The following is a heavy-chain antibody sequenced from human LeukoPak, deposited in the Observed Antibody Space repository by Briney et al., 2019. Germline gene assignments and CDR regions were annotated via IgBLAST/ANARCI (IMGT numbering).Heavy chain of an antibody. CDR3: AKEGATGTTGGGWFDP. J-gene: IGHJ5*02. D-gene: IGHD1-1*01. CDR1: GYTFTSYD. Sequence: ASVKVSCKASGYTFTSYDINWVRQATGQGLEWMGWKNPNSGNTGYAQKFQGRVTITRNTSISTAYMELSSLRSEDTAVYYCAKEGATGTTGGGWFDPWGQGTLVTVSS. CDR2: KNPNSGNT. V-gene: IGHV1-8*03.